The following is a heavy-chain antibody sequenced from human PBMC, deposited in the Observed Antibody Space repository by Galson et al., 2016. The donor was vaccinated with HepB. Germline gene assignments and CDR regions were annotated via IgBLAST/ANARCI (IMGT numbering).Heavy chain of an antibody. CDR2: IFYSGST. D-gene: IGHD1-14*01. CDR1: GASISSGRDY. Sequence: TLSLTCTVSGASISSGRDYWAWIRQHPGKGLEWIGYIFYSGSTYYNPSLKSRVSISVATSKNQFSLKVTSVTAADTAVYYCARWSKEVRKTTTLDSWSQGTLVTVSS. V-gene: IGHV4-31*03. CDR3: ARWSKEVRKTTTLDS. J-gene: IGHJ4*02.